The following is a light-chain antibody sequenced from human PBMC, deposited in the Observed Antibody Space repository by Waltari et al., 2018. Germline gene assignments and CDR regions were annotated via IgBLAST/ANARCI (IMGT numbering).Light chain of an antibody. Sequence: QSVLTQPPSVSGAPGQRVPISCTGSSSNTGSYYHVRRYQPLPGTAPQVLIYANNSRPSGVPDRFSGSKSGASASLAITGLQAEDEADYYCQSFDSSLDGYVFGTGTKVTVL. CDR3: QSFDSSLDGYV. CDR1: SSNTGSYYH. CDR2: ANN. J-gene: IGLJ1*01. V-gene: IGLV1-40*01.